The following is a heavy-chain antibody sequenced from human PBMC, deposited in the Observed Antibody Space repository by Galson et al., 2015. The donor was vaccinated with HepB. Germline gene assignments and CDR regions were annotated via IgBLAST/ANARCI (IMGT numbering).Heavy chain of an antibody. J-gene: IGHJ4*02. V-gene: IGHV3-23*01. D-gene: IGHD3-16*01. CDR3: AKGKYVWGAANSDY. CDR1: GFTFSSYA. CDR2: ISGSGGST. Sequence: SLRLSCAASGFTFSSYAMSWVRQAPGKGLEWVSAISGSGGSTYYADSVKGRFTISRDNSKNTLYLQMNSLRAEDTAVYYCAKGKYVWGAANSDYWGQGTLVTVSS.